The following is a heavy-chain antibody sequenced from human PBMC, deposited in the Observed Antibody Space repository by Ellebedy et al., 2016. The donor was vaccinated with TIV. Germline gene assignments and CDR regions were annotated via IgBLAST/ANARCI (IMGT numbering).Heavy chain of an antibody. Sequence: GESLKISCAASGFTFSSYWMSWVRQAPGKGLEWVANIKQDGSEKYYVDSVKGRFTISRNNAKNSLYLQMNSLRAEDTAVDYCARDQLVAAAGTHSYFDYWGQGTLVTVSS. CDR2: IKQDGSEK. CDR1: GFTFSSYW. J-gene: IGHJ4*02. D-gene: IGHD6-13*01. V-gene: IGHV3-7*03. CDR3: ARDQLVAAAGTHSYFDY.